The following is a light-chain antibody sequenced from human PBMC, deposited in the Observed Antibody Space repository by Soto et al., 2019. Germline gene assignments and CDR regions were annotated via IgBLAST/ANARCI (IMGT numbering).Light chain of an antibody. V-gene: IGKV3-20*01. CDR2: GAS. J-gene: IGKJ4*01. CDR1: QSVSSSY. Sequence: DIVLPQSPGTLSLSPGERATLSCRASQSVSSSYLAWYQQKPGQAPRLLIYGASSRATGIPDRFSGSGSGTDFTLTISRLEPEDFAVYYCQQYGSSPLTFCGGTKVDIK. CDR3: QQYGSSPLT.